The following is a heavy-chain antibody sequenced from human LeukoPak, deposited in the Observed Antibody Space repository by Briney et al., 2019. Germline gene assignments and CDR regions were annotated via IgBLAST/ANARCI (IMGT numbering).Heavy chain of an antibody. CDR3: ARRIAAAGRRNAFDI. D-gene: IGHD6-13*01. CDR2: IYYSGST. Sequence: SETLSLTCTVSGVSISSYYWSRIRQPPGKGLEWIGYIYYSGSTNYNPSLKSRVTISVDTSKNQFSLKLSSVTAADTAVYYCARRIAAAGRRNAFDIWGQGTMVTVSS. V-gene: IGHV4-59*01. J-gene: IGHJ3*02. CDR1: GVSISSYY.